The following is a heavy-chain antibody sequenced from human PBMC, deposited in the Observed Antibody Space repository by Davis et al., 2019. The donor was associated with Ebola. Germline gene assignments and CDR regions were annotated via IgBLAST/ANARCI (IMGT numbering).Heavy chain of an antibody. CDR2: MNPNSGNT. J-gene: IGHJ6*02. CDR3: AIQEGYDFWSGYPYYYYGMDV. V-gene: IGHV1-8*01. D-gene: IGHD3-3*01. CDR1: GYTFTSYD. Sequence: ASVKVSCKASGYTFTSYDINWVRQATGQGLEWMGWMNPNSGNTGYAQKFQGRVTMTRNTSISTAYMELSSLRSEDTAVYYCAIQEGYDFWSGYPYYYYGMDVWGQGTTVTVSS.